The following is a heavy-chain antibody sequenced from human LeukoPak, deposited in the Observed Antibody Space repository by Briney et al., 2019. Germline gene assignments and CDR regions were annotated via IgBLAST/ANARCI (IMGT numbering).Heavy chain of an antibody. D-gene: IGHD6-19*01. CDR1: GYTFTGYY. J-gene: IGHJ6*02. CDR2: INPNSGGT. Sequence: ASVTVSCTASGYTFTGYYMHWVRQAPGQGLEWMGRINPNSGGTNYAQKFQGRVTMTRDTSISTAYMELSRLRSDDTAVYYCARMGAVAGRGAYGMDVWGQGTTVTVSS. V-gene: IGHV1-2*06. CDR3: ARMGAVAGRGAYGMDV.